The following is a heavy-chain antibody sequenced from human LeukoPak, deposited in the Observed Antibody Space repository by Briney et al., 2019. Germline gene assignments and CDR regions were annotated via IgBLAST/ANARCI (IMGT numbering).Heavy chain of an antibody. D-gene: IGHD1-14*01. J-gene: IGHJ4*02. V-gene: IGHV3-23*01. CDR3: AKDRPRPSAEPTNFDY. Sequence: PGGSLRLSCAASGFTFSTYAMSWVRQAPGKGLEWFSATSGSGASTYYADSVKGRFTISRDNSKTTLYLQMNSLRAEDTAVYYCAKDRPRPSAEPTNFDYWGQGTLVTVSS. CDR2: TSGSGAST. CDR1: GFTFSTYA.